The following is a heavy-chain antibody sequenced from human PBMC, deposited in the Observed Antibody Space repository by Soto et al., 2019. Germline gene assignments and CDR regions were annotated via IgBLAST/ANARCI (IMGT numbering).Heavy chain of an antibody. Sequence: RASVKVFCKASGGTFSSYAISWVRQAPGQGLEWMGGIIPIFGTANYAQKFQGRVTITADESTSTAYMELSSLRSEDTAVYYCARGRYQLLYNYFDYWGQGTLVTVPQ. CDR1: GGTFSSYA. CDR2: IIPIFGTA. CDR3: ARGRYQLLYNYFDY. D-gene: IGHD2-2*02. J-gene: IGHJ4*02. V-gene: IGHV1-69*13.